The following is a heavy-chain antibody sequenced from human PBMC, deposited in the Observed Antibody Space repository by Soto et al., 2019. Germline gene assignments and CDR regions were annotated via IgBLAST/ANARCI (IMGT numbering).Heavy chain of an antibody. D-gene: IGHD2-21*01. J-gene: IGHJ6*03. CDR3: AKSLLFVDHGYMDV. Sequence: QVQLVQSGAELKKPGSSVKVSCEASGGSFTSYSFTWVRQAPGQGLEWMGRIIPIHGKANYALKFQDRVTITADRSTRTVYMELTSLRPEDTAVYFCAKSLLFVDHGYMDVWGKGTTVTVSS. CDR2: IIPIHGKA. V-gene: IGHV1-69*02. CDR1: GGSFTSYS.